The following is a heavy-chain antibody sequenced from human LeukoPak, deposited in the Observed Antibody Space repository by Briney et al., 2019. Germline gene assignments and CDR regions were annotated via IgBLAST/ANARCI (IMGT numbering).Heavy chain of an antibody. J-gene: IGHJ4*02. V-gene: IGHV3-73*01. CDR3: SSRDGNSGN. D-gene: IGHD5-24*01. CDR1: GFTFSDSD. CDR2: IRSKADSYAT. Sequence: GGSLRLSCAGSGFTFSDSDIHWVRQASGKGLEWVGRIRSKADSYATAYTTSVKGRFTVSRDDSKNTAYLQMSSLKTEDTAIYYCSSRDGNSGNWGLGTLVTVSS.